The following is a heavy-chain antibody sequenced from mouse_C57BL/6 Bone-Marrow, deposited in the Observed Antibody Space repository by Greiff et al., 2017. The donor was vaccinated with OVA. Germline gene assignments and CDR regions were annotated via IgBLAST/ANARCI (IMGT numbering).Heavy chain of an antibody. J-gene: IGHJ2*01. D-gene: IGHD1-1*01. CDR3: VRQGYYYGSSPHFDY. V-gene: IGHV10-1*01. CDR2: IRSKSNNYAT. Sequence: EVQLVESGGGLVQPKGSLKLSCAASGFSFNTYAMNWVRQAPGKGLEWVARIRSKSNNYATYYADSVKDRFTISRDDSESMLYLQMNNLKTEDTAMYYCVRQGYYYGSSPHFDYWGQGTTLTVSS. CDR1: GFSFNTYA.